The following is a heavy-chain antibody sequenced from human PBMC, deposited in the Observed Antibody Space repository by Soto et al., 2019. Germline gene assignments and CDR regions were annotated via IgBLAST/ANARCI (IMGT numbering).Heavy chain of an antibody. D-gene: IGHD4-4*01. CDR3: VTRSRGLQSSPPRLDS. Sequence: GGSLRLSCAASGFTFSTYDMSWVRQTPWKGLEWVSAISGRGRNADYADSVKGRFTISRDDSKNILYLQMNSLRAEDTAVYYCVTRSRGLQSSPPRLDSWGQGTLVTVSS. J-gene: IGHJ4*02. CDR2: ISGRGRNA. CDR1: GFTFSTYD. V-gene: IGHV3-23*01.